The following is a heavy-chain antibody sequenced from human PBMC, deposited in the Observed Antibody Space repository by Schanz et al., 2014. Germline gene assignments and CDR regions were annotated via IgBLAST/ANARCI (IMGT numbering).Heavy chain of an antibody. CDR1: GFGFSSYS. V-gene: IGHV3-48*01. CDR3: VRDSFFAFDY. CDR2: ISGSGGST. D-gene: IGHD3-3*01. J-gene: IGHJ4*02. Sequence: EVQLVESGGDLVQPGGSLRLSCSASGFGFSSYSMNWVHQAPGKGLEWVSYISGSGGSTYYADSVKGRFTISRDNSKNTLYLQMNTLRAEDTAVYYCVRDSFFAFDYWGQGTLVTVSS.